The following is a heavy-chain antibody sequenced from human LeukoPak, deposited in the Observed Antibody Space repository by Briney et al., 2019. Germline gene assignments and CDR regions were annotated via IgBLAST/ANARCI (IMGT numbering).Heavy chain of an antibody. CDR3: ARAVDIVARRFDP. V-gene: IGHV4-59*01. D-gene: IGHD5-12*01. CDR2: IYYSGGT. J-gene: IGHJ5*02. CDR1: GGSISSYY. Sequence: SETLSLTCTVSGGSISSYYWSWIRQPPGKGLEWIGYIYYSGGTNYNPSLKSRVTISVDTSKNQFSLKLSSVTAADTAVYYCARAVDIVARRFDPWGQGTLVAVSS.